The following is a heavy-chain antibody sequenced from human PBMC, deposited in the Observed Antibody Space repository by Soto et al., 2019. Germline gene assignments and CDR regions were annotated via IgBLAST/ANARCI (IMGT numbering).Heavy chain of an antibody. CDR1: GYTFNRYG. V-gene: IGHV1-18*01. J-gene: IGHJ4*02. CDR3: AREGYYGSGSADY. Sequence: QVQLVQSGAEVKKPGASVTVSCKASGYTFNRYGISWVRQAPGQGLEWMGWISAYNGNTNSAQNLEGRVAMTTDTSTDTAYMELRSLRSDDTAVYYCAREGYYGSGSADYWGQGTLVTVSS. D-gene: IGHD3-10*01. CDR2: ISAYNGNT.